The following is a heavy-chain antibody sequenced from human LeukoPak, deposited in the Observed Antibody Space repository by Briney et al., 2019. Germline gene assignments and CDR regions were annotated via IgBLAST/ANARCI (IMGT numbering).Heavy chain of an antibody. V-gene: IGHV3-33*01. D-gene: IGHD6-6*01. Sequence: GGSLRLSCTASGFTFSSHGMSWVRQAPGKGLEWVAVIWYDGSKKYYADPVKGRFTISRDNSKNTVDLQMNSLRAEDTAVYYCARLPGSALDSWGQGTLVTVSS. CDR1: GFTFSSHG. J-gene: IGHJ4*02. CDR3: ARLPGSALDS. CDR2: IWYDGSKK.